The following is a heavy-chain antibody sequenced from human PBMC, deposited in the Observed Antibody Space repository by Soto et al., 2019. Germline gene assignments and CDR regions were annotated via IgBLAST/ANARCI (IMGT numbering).Heavy chain of an antibody. CDR3: AWRITGSPNYCYGMDD. Sequence: QVQLVQSGAEVKKSGSSVKVSCKASGGTFSSYAINWVRQAPGQGLEWMGGIIPIFGTADYAQRFQGRVTITADESTSTAYMELSSLRSEDTVGYCCAWRITGSPNYCYGMDDWGQGTTVTVSS. CDR1: GGTFSSYA. CDR2: IIPIFGTA. D-gene: IGHD1-20*01. J-gene: IGHJ6*02. V-gene: IGHV1-69*12.